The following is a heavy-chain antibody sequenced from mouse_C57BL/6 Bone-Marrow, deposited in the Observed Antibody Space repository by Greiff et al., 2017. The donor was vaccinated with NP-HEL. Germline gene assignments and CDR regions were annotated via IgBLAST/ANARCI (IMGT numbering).Heavy chain of an antibody. D-gene: IGHD2-2*01. CDR1: GYTFTSYW. Sequence: QVQLQQPGAELVRPGSSVKLSCKASGYTFTSYWMHWVKQRPIQGLEWIGNIDPSDSETHYNQKFKDKATLTVDKSSSTAYMQLSSLTSEDSAVYYCARQGVTLDPFGYWGQGATLTVSS. CDR3: ARQGVTLDPFGY. V-gene: IGHV1-52*01. J-gene: IGHJ2*01. CDR2: IDPSDSET.